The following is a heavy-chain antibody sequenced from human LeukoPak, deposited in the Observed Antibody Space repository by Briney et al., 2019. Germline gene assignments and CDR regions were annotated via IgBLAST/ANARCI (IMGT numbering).Heavy chain of an antibody. V-gene: IGHV3-30*03. D-gene: IGHD4-17*01. CDR1: GFTFSNYA. J-gene: IGHJ4*02. CDR2: ISYDGSNK. Sequence: GTSLRLSCAASGFTFSNYAVHWVRQAPGKGLEWVAVISYDGSNKYYADSVKGRFTISRDNSKNTLYLQMNSLRAEDTAVYYCARPADYGFDYWGQGTLVTVSS. CDR3: ARPADYGFDY.